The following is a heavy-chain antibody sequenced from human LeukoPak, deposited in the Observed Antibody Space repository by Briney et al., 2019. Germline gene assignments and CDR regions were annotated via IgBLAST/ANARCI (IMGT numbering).Heavy chain of an antibody. CDR3: AKGPGGSYLNWFDP. D-gene: IGHD1-26*01. Sequence: PGGSLRLSCAASGFSFSSYAMSWVRQAPGKGLEWVSAISGSGGSTYYADSVKGRFTISRDNSKNTLYLQMNSLRAEDTAVYYCAKGPGGSYLNWFDPWGQGTLVTVSS. V-gene: IGHV3-23*01. CDR2: ISGSGGST. CDR1: GFSFSSYA. J-gene: IGHJ5*02.